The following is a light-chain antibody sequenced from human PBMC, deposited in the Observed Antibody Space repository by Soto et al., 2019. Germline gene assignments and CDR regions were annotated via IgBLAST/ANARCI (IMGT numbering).Light chain of an antibody. V-gene: IGKV4-1*01. CDR1: QSVLYSFNNKNY. CDR3: QHYYSDPPWT. Sequence: DIVMTQSPDSLAVSRGERATINCRSSQSVLYSFNNKNYLGWYQQKPGQAPKLLIYWASTRESGVPDRFSGSGSGTDFTLTISSLQAEDVAVYYCQHYYSDPPWTFGQGTKVEIK. J-gene: IGKJ1*01. CDR2: WAS.